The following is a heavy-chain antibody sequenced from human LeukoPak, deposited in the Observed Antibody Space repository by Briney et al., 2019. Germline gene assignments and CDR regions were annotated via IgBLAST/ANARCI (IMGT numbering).Heavy chain of an antibody. CDR3: ARDPPVATTHRPNWYFDL. V-gene: IGHV4-4*07. D-gene: IGHD5-12*01. J-gene: IGHJ2*01. CDR1: GGSISSYY. Sequence: SETLSLTCTVSGGSISSYYWSWIRQPAGKGLERIGHIYTSGSTNYNPSLKSRVTMSVDTSKNQFSLKLSSVTAADTAVYYCARDPPVATTHRPNWYFDLWGRGTLVTVSS. CDR2: IYTSGST.